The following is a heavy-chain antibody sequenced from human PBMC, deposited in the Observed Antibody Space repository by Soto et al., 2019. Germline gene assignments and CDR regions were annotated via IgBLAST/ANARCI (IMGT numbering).Heavy chain of an antibody. CDR2: ITDNGGST. V-gene: IGHV3-64*01. CDR1: GFTFSTYA. J-gene: IGHJ4*02. CDR3: AGRIPVAGYFDY. Sequence: GGSLRLSCAASGFTFSTYAMHWMRQAPGRGLDYVSDITDNGGSTYYASSVKGRFAISRDNSKNTLYLQMGSMRAVDMAVYYCAGRIPVAGYFDYWGQGILVTVSS. D-gene: IGHD6-19*01.